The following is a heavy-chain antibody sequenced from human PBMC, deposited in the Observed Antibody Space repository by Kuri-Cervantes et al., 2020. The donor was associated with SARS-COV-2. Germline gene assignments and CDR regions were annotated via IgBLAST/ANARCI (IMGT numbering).Heavy chain of an antibody. CDR2: IIPILGIA. D-gene: IGHD2-21*02. J-gene: IGHJ4*02. V-gene: IGHV1-69*10. CDR1: GGTFSSYA. Sequence: SVKVSCKASGGTFSSYAISWVRQAPGQGLEWMGGIIPILGIANYAQKFQGRVTITADKSTSTAYMELSSLRPEDTAVYYCARGLSVVTHFDYWGQGTLVTVSS. CDR3: ARGLSVVTHFDY.